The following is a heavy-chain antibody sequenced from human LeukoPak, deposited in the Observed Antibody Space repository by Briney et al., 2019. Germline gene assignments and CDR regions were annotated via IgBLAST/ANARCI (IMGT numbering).Heavy chain of an antibody. J-gene: IGHJ4*02. CDR2: INAGNGNT. V-gene: IGHV1-3*01. CDR3: ATFPPPPKYYYDSSGNPNFDY. CDR1: GYTFTTYA. Sequence: GASVKVSCKASGYTFTTYAIHWVRQAPGQRLEWMGWINAGNGNTKYSQKFQGRVTMTEDTSTDTAYMELSSLRSEDTAVYYCATFPPPPKYYYDSSGNPNFDYWGQGTLVTVSS. D-gene: IGHD3-22*01.